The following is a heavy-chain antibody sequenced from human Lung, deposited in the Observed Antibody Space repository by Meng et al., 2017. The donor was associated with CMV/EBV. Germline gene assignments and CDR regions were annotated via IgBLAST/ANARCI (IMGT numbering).Heavy chain of an antibody. J-gene: IGHJ6*02. CDR1: GGSISSYY. Sequence: LXCTVSGGSISSYYWSWIRQPPGKGLEWIGYIYYSGSTNYNPSLKSRVTISVDTSKNQFSLKLSSVTAADTAVYYCARGARRLNSPYHYYYGMDVWXQGPTVTVSS. V-gene: IGHV4-59*01. D-gene: IGHD5-18*01. CDR3: ARGARRLNSPYHYYYGMDV. CDR2: IYYSGST.